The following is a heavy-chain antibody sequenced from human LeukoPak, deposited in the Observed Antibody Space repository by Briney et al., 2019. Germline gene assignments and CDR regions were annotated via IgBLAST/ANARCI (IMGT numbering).Heavy chain of an antibody. CDR3: VRHPDRIAVAEA. V-gene: IGHV4-59*08. D-gene: IGHD6-19*01. Sequence: SETLSLTCTVSGGSISSYYWSWIRQPPGKGLEWIAYIYDSGSINYNPSLKSRVTISVDTPKNQFALKLSSVSAADTAVYYCVRHPDRIAVAEAWGQGTLVTVSS. CDR1: GGSISSYY. CDR2: IYDSGSI. J-gene: IGHJ5*02.